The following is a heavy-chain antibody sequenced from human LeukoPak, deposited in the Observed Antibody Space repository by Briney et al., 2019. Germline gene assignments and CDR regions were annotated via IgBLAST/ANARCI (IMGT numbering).Heavy chain of an antibody. D-gene: IGHD1-1*01. CDR1: GFTVSSNY. Sequence: GGSLRLSCAASGFTVSSNYMSWVRQAPGKGLEWVSVIYSGGSTYYADSVKGRFTISRDKSKNTLYLQMNSLRVEDTAVYYCAREGSNSAYGMDVWGQGTTVTVAS. V-gene: IGHV3-53*01. J-gene: IGHJ6*02. CDR2: IYSGGST. CDR3: AREGSNSAYGMDV.